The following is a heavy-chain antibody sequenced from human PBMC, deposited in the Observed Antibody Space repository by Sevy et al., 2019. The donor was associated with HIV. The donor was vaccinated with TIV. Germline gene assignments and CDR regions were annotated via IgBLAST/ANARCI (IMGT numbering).Heavy chain of an antibody. Sequence: ASVKVSCKTSGYTFTRFGITWVRQAPGQGLEWMGWISAYNGNTDYAEKLQGRVTMTTDTSTSTAYMELSSLTSDDTAVCFCARDRWATDHWGQGTLVTVSS. V-gene: IGHV1-18*01. J-gene: IGHJ4*02. D-gene: IGHD6-13*01. CDR1: GYTFTRFG. CDR2: ISAYNGNT. CDR3: ARDRWATDH.